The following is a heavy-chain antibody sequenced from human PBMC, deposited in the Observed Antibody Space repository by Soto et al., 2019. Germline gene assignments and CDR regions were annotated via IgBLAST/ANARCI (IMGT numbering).Heavy chain of an antibody. CDR1: GYSFSSYW. J-gene: IGHJ6*02. D-gene: IGHD3-10*01. CDR3: ARHIGSVWLGDRHYGMDV. CDR2: IDPSDAYT. V-gene: IGHV5-10-1*01. Sequence: PGESLKISCKGSGYSFSSYWISWVRQMPGQGLEWMGRIDPSDAYTYYSPSFQRHVTISTDKSISTAYLQWSSLKASDTAMYYCARHIGSVWLGDRHYGMDVWGQGTTVTVSS.